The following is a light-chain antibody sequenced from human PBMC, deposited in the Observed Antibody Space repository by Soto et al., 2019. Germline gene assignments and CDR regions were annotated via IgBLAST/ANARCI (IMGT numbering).Light chain of an antibody. Sequence: QSVLTQPPSVSGAPGQRVTISCTGSSSNIGAGYDVHWYQQLPGTAPKLLIYGNNNRPSGVPDRFSGSKSGTSASLAITGLLPEDEADYYCQSHDTSLSGSWVFGTGTKLTVL. CDR3: QSHDTSLSGSWV. V-gene: IGLV1-40*01. CDR1: SSNIGAGYD. J-gene: IGLJ1*01. CDR2: GNN.